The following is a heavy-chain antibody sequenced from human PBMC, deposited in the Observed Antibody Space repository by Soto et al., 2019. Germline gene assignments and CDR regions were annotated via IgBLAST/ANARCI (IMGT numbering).Heavy chain of an antibody. CDR3: ARESTRTTAPDY. J-gene: IGHJ4*02. CDR2: FNAGSGNT. V-gene: IGHV1-3*01. Sequence: ASVKVSCKXSGYTFTSYSMHWVRQAPGQRLEWMGWFNAGSGNTKYSQKFQGRVTITRDTSATTAYMELSSLRYEDTAVYYCARESTRTTAPDYWGQGTLVTVSS. D-gene: IGHD4-17*01. CDR1: GYTFTSYS.